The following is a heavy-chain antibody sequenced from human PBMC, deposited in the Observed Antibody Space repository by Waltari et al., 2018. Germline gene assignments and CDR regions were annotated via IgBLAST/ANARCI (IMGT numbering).Heavy chain of an antibody. D-gene: IGHD3-3*01. CDR2: INHSGST. CDR3: ARRGHDFWSGYYSDY. Sequence: QVQLQQWGAGLLKPSETLSLPCTAYGGSLRGYASGWHRPPPGKGLEWIGEINHSGSTNYNPSLKSRVTISVDTSKNQFSLKLTSVTAADTAVYYCARRGHDFWSGYYSDYWGQGTLVTVSS. V-gene: IGHV4-34*01. J-gene: IGHJ4*02. CDR1: GGSLRGYA.